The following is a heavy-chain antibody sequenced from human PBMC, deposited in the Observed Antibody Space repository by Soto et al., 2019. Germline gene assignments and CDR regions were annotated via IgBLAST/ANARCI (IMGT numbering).Heavy chain of an antibody. CDR3: AKGGLYYDFWSGYYLIRYFDY. CDR2: ISGSGGST. J-gene: IGHJ4*02. V-gene: IGHV3-23*01. D-gene: IGHD3-3*01. Sequence: QPGGSLRLSCAASGFTFSSYWMSWVRQAPGKGLEWVSAISGSGGSTYYADSVKGRFTISRDNSKNTLYLQMNSLRAEDTAVYYCAKGGLYYDFWSGYYLIRYFDYWGQGTLVTVSS. CDR1: GFTFSSYW.